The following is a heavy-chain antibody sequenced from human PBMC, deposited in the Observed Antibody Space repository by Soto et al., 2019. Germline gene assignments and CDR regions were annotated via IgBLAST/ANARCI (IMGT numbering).Heavy chain of an antibody. CDR3: ARARGGYYDFWSGYYTSYWFDP. Sequence: PSETLSLTCTVSGGSISSGGYYWSWIRQHPGKGLEWIGYIYYSGSTYYNTSLKSRVTISVDTSKNQFSLKLSSVTAADTAVYYCARARGGYYDFWSGYYTSYWFDPWGQGTLVTVSS. CDR2: IYYSGST. D-gene: IGHD3-3*01. J-gene: IGHJ5*02. CDR1: GGSISSGGYY. V-gene: IGHV4-31*03.